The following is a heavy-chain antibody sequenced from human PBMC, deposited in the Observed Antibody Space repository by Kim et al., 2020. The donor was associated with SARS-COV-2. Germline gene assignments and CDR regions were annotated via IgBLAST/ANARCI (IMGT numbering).Heavy chain of an antibody. CDR3: ARAVEYQLINYYYGMDV. CDR2: ISYDGSNK. Sequence: GGSLRLSCAASGFTFSSYAMHWVRQAPGKGLEWVAVISYDGSNKYYADSVKGRFTISRDNSKNTLYLQMNSLRAEDTAVYYCARAVEYQLINYYYGMDVWGQGTTSPSP. V-gene: IGHV3-30*04. J-gene: IGHJ6*02. D-gene: IGHD2-2*01. CDR1: GFTFSSYA.